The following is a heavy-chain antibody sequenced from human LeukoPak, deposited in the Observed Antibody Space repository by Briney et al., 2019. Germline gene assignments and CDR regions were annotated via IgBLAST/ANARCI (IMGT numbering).Heavy chain of an antibody. V-gene: IGHV3-23*01. CDR3: ARSPPRADYDYVWGSDAFDI. Sequence: PGGSLRFSCAASGFTFSSYGMSWVRQAPGKGLEWVSAISGSGGSTYYADSVKGRFTISRDNAKNSLYLQMNSLRAEDTAVYYCARSPPRADYDYVWGSDAFDIWGQGTMVTVSS. D-gene: IGHD3-16*01. CDR2: ISGSGGST. J-gene: IGHJ3*02. CDR1: GFTFSSYG.